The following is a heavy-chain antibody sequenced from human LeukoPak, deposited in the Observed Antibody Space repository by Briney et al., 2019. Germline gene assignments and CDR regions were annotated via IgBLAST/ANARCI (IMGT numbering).Heavy chain of an antibody. CDR2: IRYDGSNK. D-gene: IGHD5-18*01. J-gene: IGHJ4*02. CDR1: GFTFSSYG. V-gene: IGHV3-30*02. Sequence: GGSLRLSCAASGFTFSSYGMHWVRQAPGKGLEWVAFIRYDGSNKYYADSVKGRFTISRDNSKNTLYLQMNSLRAEDTAVYYSAKDSDLIRGYSYGSFDYWGQGTLVTVSS. CDR3: AKDSDLIRGYSYGSFDY.